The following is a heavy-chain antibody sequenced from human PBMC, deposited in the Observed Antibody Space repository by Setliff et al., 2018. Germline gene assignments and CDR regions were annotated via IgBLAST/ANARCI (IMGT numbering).Heavy chain of an antibody. V-gene: IGHV3-20*04. CDR2: INWSGAGT. CDR3: ARGGVAATAPNGL. Sequence: GESLRLSCAASGFTFDDYGMAWVRQAPGKGLEWVSGINWSGAGTGYADSVKGRFTISRDNTNNSLYLQMNNLRVEDTALYYCARGGVAATAPNGLWGQGTLVTAPQ. D-gene: IGHD6-13*01. J-gene: IGHJ1*01. CDR1: GFTFDDYG.